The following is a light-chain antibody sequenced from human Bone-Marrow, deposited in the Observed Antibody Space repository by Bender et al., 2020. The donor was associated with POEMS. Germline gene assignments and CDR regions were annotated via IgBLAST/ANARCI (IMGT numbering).Light chain of an antibody. CDR1: VLSTQY. J-gene: IGLJ3*02. CDR2: KNS. Sequence: SYVLTQPPSVSVSPGQTARITCSGDVLSTQYVYWYQQKSGQAPVVIIYKNSERPAGIPERFSGSSSGTKATLTISGVQAEDGADYHCQSADVSGTYRLFGGGTKLTVL. CDR3: QSADVSGTYRL. V-gene: IGLV3-25*03.